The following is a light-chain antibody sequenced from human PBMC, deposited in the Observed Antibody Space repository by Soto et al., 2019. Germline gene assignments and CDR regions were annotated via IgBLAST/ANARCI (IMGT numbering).Light chain of an antibody. J-gene: IGKJ3*01. CDR2: DVS. CDR3: QHRSSWPFT. CDR1: ESVSSY. V-gene: IGKV3-11*01. Sequence: EIVLTQSPATLSLSPGERATLSCRASESVSSYLAWYQKKPGQAPRLLIYDVSNRDTGIPARFSGSGSGTDFTLDISSLEPEDFAVYYCQHRSSWPFTFGPGTKVDIK.